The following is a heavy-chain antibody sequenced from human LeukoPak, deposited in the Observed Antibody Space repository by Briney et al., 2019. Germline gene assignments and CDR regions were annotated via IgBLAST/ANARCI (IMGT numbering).Heavy chain of an antibody. CDR1: GGSISSSSYY. V-gene: IGHV4-39*07. CDR3: ARDYPSSDQAIDY. Sequence: SETLSLTCTVSGGSISSSSYYWGWIRQPPGKGLEWVGSIYYSGSTYYNPSLKSRVTISVDTSKNQFSLKLSSVTAADTAVYYCARDYPSSDQAIDYWGQGTLVTVSS. CDR2: IYYSGST. J-gene: IGHJ4*02.